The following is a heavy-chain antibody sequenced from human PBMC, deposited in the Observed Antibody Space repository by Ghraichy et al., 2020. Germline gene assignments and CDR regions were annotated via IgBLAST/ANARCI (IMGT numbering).Heavy chain of an antibody. CDR3: AAGGSIIILDSYYYIDV. CDR2: INKSGDKT. J-gene: IGHJ6*03. D-gene: IGHD6-6*01. CDR1: GFTFNTKA. V-gene: IGHV3-23*05. Sequence: GGSLRLSCAASGFTFNTKAMSWVRLAPGKGLEWVSGINKSGDKTKYADSVKGRFSISRDNSKSTLYLQMNSLRVDDTAIYYCAAGGSIIILDSYYYIDVWGKGTTVIVSS.